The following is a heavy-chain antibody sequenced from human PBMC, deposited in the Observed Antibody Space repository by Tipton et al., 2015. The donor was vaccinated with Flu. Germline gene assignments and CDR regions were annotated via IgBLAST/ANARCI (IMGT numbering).Heavy chain of an antibody. CDR2: IYYSGST. D-gene: IGHD2-2*01. Sequence: TLSLTCTVTGGSISSGDYYWSWIRQPPGKGLEWIGYIYYSGSTYYNPSLKSRVTISVDTSKNQFSLKLSSVTAADTAVYYCARSITRDAFDILGQGTMVTVSS. V-gene: IGHV4-30-4*01. CDR1: GGSISSGDYY. J-gene: IGHJ3*02. CDR3: ARSITRDAFDI.